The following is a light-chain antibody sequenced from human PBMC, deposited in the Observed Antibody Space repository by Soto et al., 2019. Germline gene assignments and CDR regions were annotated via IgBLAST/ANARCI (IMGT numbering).Light chain of an antibody. V-gene: IGKV3-20*01. CDR1: QSVSSSY. Sequence: EILLTQSPATLSLSPGERATLSCRASQSVSSSYLAWYQQKPGQAPRLLIYGASSRATGIPDRFSGSGSGTDFTLTISRLEPEDFAVYYCQQYGSSPFTFGPGTKVDI. CDR2: GAS. J-gene: IGKJ3*01. CDR3: QQYGSSPFT.